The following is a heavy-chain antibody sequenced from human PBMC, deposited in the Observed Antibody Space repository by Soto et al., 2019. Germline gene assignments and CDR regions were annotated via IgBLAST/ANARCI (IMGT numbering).Heavy chain of an antibody. J-gene: IGHJ4*02. Sequence: PSETLSLTCTVSGGSISSYYWSWIRQPPGKGLEWIGYIYYSGSTNYNPSLKSRVTISVDTSKNQFSLKLSSVTAADTAVYYCARDSTDKTYFDYWGRGTLVTVSS. CDR3: ARDSTDKTYFDY. CDR2: IYYSGST. CDR1: GGSISSYY. D-gene: IGHD3-9*01. V-gene: IGHV4-59*01.